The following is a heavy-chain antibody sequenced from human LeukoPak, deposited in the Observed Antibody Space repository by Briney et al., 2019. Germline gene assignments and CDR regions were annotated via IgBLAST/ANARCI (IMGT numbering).Heavy chain of an antibody. Sequence: GGSLRLSCAASGFTFSSYGMHWVRQAPGKGLEWVAVISYDGSNKYYADSVKGRFTISRGNSKNTLYLQMNSLRAEDTAVYYCAKDLVVAATEYFDYWGQGTLVTVSS. CDR3: AKDLVVAATEYFDY. J-gene: IGHJ4*02. D-gene: IGHD2-15*01. CDR1: GFTFSSYG. V-gene: IGHV3-30*18. CDR2: ISYDGSNK.